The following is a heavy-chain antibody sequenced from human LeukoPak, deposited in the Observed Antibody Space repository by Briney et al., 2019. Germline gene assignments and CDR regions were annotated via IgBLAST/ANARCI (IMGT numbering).Heavy chain of an antibody. D-gene: IGHD3-22*01. V-gene: IGHV4-34*01. J-gene: IGHJ6*03. CDR3: ARGVRDSSGYYYSGGHYYMDV. CDR2: INHSGST. Sequence: SETLSLTCAVYGGSFSGYYWSWIRQPPGKGLEWIGEINHSGSTNYNPSLKSRVTISVDTSKNQFSLKLSSVTAADTAVYYCARGVRDSSGYYYSGGHYYMDVWGKGTTVTVSS. CDR1: GGSFSGYY.